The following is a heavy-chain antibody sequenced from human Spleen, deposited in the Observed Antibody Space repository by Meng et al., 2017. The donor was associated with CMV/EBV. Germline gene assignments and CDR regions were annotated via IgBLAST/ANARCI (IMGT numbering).Heavy chain of an antibody. CDR3: AKIGSFTYYYYGMDV. J-gene: IGHJ6*02. V-gene: IGHV3-23*03. CDR1: GFAFSTYA. Sequence: GGSLRLSCAASGFAFSTYAMSWVRQAPGKGLEWVSVIYSGGVATYYADSVKGRFTIPRDNSNNTLFLQMDSLGAEDTAVYYCAKIGSFTYYYYGMDVWGQGTTVTVSS. CDR2: IYSGGVAT. D-gene: IGHD1-26*01.